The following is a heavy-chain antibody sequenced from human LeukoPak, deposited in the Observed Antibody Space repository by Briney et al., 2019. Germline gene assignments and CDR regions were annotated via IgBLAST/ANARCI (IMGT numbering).Heavy chain of an antibody. CDR3: ARRDTAMVTFDY. D-gene: IGHD5-18*01. CDR2: IYCSGST. J-gene: IGHJ4*02. CDR1: GGSISSYY. Sequence: SETLSLTCTVSGGSISSYYWSWIRQPPGKGLEWIGYIYCSGSTNYNPSLKSRVTISVDTSKNQFSLKLSSVTAADTAVYYCARRDTAMVTFDYWGQGTLVTVSS. V-gene: IGHV4-59*01.